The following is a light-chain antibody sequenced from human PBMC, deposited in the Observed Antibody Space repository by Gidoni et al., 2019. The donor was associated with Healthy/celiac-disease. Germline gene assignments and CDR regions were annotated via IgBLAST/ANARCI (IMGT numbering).Light chain of an antibody. CDR2: AAS. V-gene: IGKV1-9*01. Sequence: DIQLTQSPSFLSASVGDRVTITCRASQGISSYLAWYQQKPGKDPKLLIYAASTLQSGVPSRFSGSGSGTEFTLTISSLQPEDFATYYCQQLNSYPPGLTFGGGTKVEIK. J-gene: IGKJ4*01. CDR1: QGISSY. CDR3: QQLNSYPPGLT.